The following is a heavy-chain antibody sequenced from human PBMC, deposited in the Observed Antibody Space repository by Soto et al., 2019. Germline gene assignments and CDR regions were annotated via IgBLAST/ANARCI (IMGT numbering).Heavy chain of an antibody. CDR1: GGSISSSSYY. CDR2: IYYSGST. Sequence: ASETLSLTCTVSGGSISSSSYYWGWIRQPPGKGLEWIGSIYYSGSTYYNPSLKSRVTISVDTSKNQFSLELSSVTAADTAVYYCARESITGTTGFDYWGQGTLVTVSS. D-gene: IGHD1-20*01. CDR3: ARESITGTTGFDY. V-gene: IGHV4-39*02. J-gene: IGHJ4*02.